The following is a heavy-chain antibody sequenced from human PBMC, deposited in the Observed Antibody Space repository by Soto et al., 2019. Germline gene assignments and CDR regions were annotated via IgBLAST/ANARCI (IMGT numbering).Heavy chain of an antibody. Sequence: QAGGSLRLSCAASGFTFSSYEMNWVRQAPGKGLEWVSYISSSGSTIYYADSVKGRFTISRDNAKNSLYLQMNSLRAEDTAVYYCARGQNYYDSSGYFAEYFQNWGQGTLVTVSS. CDR2: ISSSGSTI. D-gene: IGHD3-22*01. CDR3: ARGQNYYDSSGYFAEYFQN. J-gene: IGHJ1*01. V-gene: IGHV3-48*03. CDR1: GFTFSSYE.